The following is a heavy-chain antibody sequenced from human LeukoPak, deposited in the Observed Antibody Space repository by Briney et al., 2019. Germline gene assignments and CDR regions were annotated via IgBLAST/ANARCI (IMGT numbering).Heavy chain of an antibody. D-gene: IGHD2-15*01. Sequence: PSETLSLTCAVYGGSFSGYYWSWIRQPPGKGLEWSGEINHSGSTNYNPSLKSRVTISVDTSKNQFSLKLSSVTAADTAVYYCARTPNRYCSGGSCYWFWFDPWGQGTLVTVSS. CDR3: ARTPNRYCSGGSCYWFWFDP. CDR1: GGSFSGYY. J-gene: IGHJ5*02. CDR2: INHSGST. V-gene: IGHV4-34*01.